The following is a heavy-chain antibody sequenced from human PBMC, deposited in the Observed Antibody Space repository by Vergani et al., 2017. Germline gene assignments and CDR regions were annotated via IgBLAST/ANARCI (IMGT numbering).Heavy chain of an antibody. CDR2: ICGSGGRT. V-gene: IGHV3-23*01. J-gene: IGHJ5*02. Sequence: EVQLLESGGGLVQPGGSLRLSCAASGFTFSSYAMSWVRQAPGEGLEWFSAICGSGGRTYYADSVKGRFTISRDNSKNPLYLQMNSLRAEDTAVYYCAKTGSWYDANGFDPWGQGTLVTVSS. CDR1: GFTFSSYA. D-gene: IGHD6-13*01. CDR3: AKTGSWYDANGFDP.